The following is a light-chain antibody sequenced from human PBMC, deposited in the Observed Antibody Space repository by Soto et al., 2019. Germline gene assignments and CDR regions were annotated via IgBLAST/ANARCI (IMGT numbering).Light chain of an antibody. J-gene: IGKJ3*01. CDR1: QSVSSY. V-gene: IGKV3-11*01. CDR3: QQRSNWPPEIT. Sequence: EIVLTQSPATLSLSPGERATLSCRASQSVSSYLAWYQQKPGQAPRLLIYDASNRATGIPARFSGSGSGTDFTLTISSLKPEDFAVYYCQQRSNWPPEITFGPGTKVDIK. CDR2: DAS.